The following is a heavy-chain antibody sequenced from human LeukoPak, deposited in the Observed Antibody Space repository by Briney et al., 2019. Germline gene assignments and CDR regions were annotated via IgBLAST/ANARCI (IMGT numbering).Heavy chain of an antibody. CDR2: IYYSGST. Sequence: SETLSLTCTVSGGSISSYYWSWIRQSPGKGLEWIGYIYYSGSTNYNPSLKSRVTISVDTSKNQFSLKLSSVTAADTAVYYCARTGSSRYYDSSGYYNPSWYFDLWGRGTLVTVSS. CDR3: ARTGSSRYYDSSGYYNPSWYFDL. D-gene: IGHD3-22*01. CDR1: GGSISSYY. V-gene: IGHV4-59*01. J-gene: IGHJ2*01.